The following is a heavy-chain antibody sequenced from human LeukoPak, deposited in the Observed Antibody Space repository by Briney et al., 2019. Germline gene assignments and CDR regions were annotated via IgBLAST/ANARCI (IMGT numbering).Heavy chain of an antibody. CDR1: GGTFSSYA. CDR3: AREGLGDCSSTSCYEFHSLNWFDP. V-gene: IGHV1-69*05. CDR2: IIPIFGTA. Sequence: GASVKVSCKASGGTFSSYAISWVRQAPGQGLEWMGRIIPIFGTANYAQKFQGRVTITTDESTSTAYMELSSLRSEDTAVYYCAREGLGDCSSTSCYEFHSLNWFDPWGQGTLVTVSS. D-gene: IGHD2-2*01. J-gene: IGHJ5*02.